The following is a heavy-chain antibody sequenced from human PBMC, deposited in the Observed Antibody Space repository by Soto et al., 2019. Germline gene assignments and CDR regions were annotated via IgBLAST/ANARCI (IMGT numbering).Heavy chain of an antibody. D-gene: IGHD3-10*01. CDR1: GYTFTYLS. CDR3: ARGQYRITMVRGVVMDV. CDR2: IVPIVGKT. Sequence: ASVKVSFKVSGYTFTYLSMHWVRQAPGKGLEWMGRIVPIVGKTNYAQKFQGRVTITADESTSTAYMELSSLRSEDTAVYYCARGQYRITMVRGVVMDVWGQGTTVTVSS. V-gene: IGHV1-24*01. J-gene: IGHJ6*02.